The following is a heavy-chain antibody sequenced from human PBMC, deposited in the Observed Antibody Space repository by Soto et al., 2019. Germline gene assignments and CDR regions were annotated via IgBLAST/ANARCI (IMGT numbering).Heavy chain of an antibody. CDR3: AREEPRITMIVVVPGAFDI. CDR1: GGTFSSYA. J-gene: IGHJ3*02. Sequence: SVKVSCKASGGTFSSYAISWVRQAPGQGLEWMGGIIPIFGTANYAQKFQGRVTITADESTSTAYMELSSLRSEDTAVYYCAREEPRITMIVVVPGAFDIWGQGTMVTVSS. D-gene: IGHD3-22*01. V-gene: IGHV1-69*13. CDR2: IIPIFGTA.